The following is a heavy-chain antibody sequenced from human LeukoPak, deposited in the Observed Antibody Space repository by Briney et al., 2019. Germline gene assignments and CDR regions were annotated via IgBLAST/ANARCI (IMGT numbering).Heavy chain of an antibody. Sequence: SETLSLTCTVSGGSISSGSYYWSWIRQPAGKGLEWIGRIYTSGSTNYNPSLKSRVTISVDTSKNQFSLKLSSVTAADTAVYYCAAQQVGATLSRWFDPWGQGTLVTVYS. CDR1: GGSISSGSYY. CDR2: IYTSGST. J-gene: IGHJ5*02. V-gene: IGHV4-61*02. CDR3: AAQQVGATLSRWFDP. D-gene: IGHD1-26*01.